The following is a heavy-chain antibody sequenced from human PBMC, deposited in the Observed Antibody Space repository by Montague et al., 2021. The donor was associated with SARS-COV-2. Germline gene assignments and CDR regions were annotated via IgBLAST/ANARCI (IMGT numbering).Heavy chain of an antibody. J-gene: IGHJ2*01. Sequence: TLSLTCTVSGGSISSGGYYWSWIRQHPGKGLEWIGYIYYSGSTYYNPSLKSRVTISVDTSKNQFSLKLSSVTAADTAVYYCARVHIVVVTAMRYFDFWGRGTLVTVSS. CDR1: GGSISSGGYY. D-gene: IGHD2-21*02. CDR3: ARVHIVVVTAMRYFDF. V-gene: IGHV4-31*03. CDR2: IYYSGST.